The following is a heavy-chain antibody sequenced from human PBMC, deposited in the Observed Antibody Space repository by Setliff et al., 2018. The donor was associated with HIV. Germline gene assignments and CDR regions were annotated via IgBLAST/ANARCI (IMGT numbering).Heavy chain of an antibody. Sequence: TLSLTCTVSGGSISSGGYYWTWIRQHPGKGLEWIGYRYYSGSPYYNPSLKSRVTISVDTSKNQFSLRVSSVTAADTAVYYWARVSNGVFDYYYYYMDVWGKGTTVTVSS. D-gene: IGHD1-1*01. CDR1: GGSISSGGYY. V-gene: IGHV4-31*03. CDR3: ARVSNGVFDYYYYYMDV. CDR2: RYYSGSP. J-gene: IGHJ6*03.